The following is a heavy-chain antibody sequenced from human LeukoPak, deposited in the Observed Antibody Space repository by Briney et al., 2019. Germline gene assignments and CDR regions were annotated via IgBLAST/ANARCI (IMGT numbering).Heavy chain of an antibody. J-gene: IGHJ6*02. D-gene: IGHD4-23*01. V-gene: IGHV3-20*04. CDR1: GFTFDDYG. CDR2: INWNGGST. Sequence: AGGSLRLSCAASGFTFDDYGMSWVRQAPGKGLEWVSGINWNGGSTGYADSVKGRFTISRDNAKNSLYLQMNSLRAEDTAVYYCARDPVGYYYAMDVWGQGTTVTVSS. CDR3: ARDPVGYYYAMDV.